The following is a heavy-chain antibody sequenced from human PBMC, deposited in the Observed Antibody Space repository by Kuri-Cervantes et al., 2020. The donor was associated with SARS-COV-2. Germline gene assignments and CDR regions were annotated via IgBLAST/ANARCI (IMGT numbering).Heavy chain of an antibody. Sequence: SETLSLTCTVSGGSISSGGYYWSWIRQHPGKGLEWIGHIYYSGSTYYNPSLKSRVTISVDTSKNQFSLKLSSVTAADTAVYYCARWGRGSVLRFLEWSGYGMDVWGQGTTVTASS. CDR3: ARWGRGSVLRFLEWSGYGMDV. J-gene: IGHJ6*02. CDR2: IYYSGST. V-gene: IGHV4-31*03. D-gene: IGHD3-3*01. CDR1: GGSISSGGYY.